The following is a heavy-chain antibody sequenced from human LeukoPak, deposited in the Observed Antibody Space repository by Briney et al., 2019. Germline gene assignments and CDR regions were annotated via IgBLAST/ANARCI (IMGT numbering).Heavy chain of an antibody. D-gene: IGHD5-18*01. J-gene: IGHJ3*02. Sequence: PGGSLRLPCAASGFTFRNYWIHWVRQAPGKGLVWISRIDNDGSDTIYADSVKGRFTISRDNAKNTLYLQMNSLRAEDTAVYYCARGGYHHGFDIWGQGTMVTVSS. CDR1: GFTFRNYW. V-gene: IGHV3-74*01. CDR3: ARGGYHHGFDI. CDR2: IDNDGSDT.